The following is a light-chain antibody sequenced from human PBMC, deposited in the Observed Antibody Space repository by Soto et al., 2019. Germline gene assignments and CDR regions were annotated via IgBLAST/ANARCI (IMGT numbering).Light chain of an antibody. CDR2: AAS. CDR3: QQYYSYPRT. Sequence: DIQMTQSPSSLSASVGDRVTITCRASQSISSYLTWYQQKPGKVPKLLIYAASTLQSGVPSRFSGSGSGTDFTLTISCLQSEDFATYYCQQYYSYPRTFGRGTKVDIK. CDR1: QSISSY. J-gene: IGKJ1*01. V-gene: IGKV1-39*01.